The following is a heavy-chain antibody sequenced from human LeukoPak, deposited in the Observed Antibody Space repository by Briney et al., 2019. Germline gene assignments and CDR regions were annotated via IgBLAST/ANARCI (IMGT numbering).Heavy chain of an antibody. J-gene: IGHJ3*02. V-gene: IGHV1-18*01. D-gene: IGHD3-22*01. CDR3: ARSEDSRDAFDI. CDR2: ISAYNGNT. CDR1: GYTFTSYG. Sequence: ASVKVSCKASGYTFTSYGISWVRQAPGQGLEWMGWISAYNGNTNYAQKLQGRVTMTTDTSTSTAYMELRSLRSDGTAVYYCARSEDSRDAFDIWGQGTMVTVSS.